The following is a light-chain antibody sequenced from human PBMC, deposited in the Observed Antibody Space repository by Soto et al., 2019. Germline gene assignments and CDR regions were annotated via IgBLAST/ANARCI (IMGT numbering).Light chain of an antibody. V-gene: IGKV3-11*01. CDR2: DAS. Sequence: EIVMTQSPDTLSVSPGERATLSCRASQYVSSFLAWYQQKAGQAPRLLIYDASHRATGIPARFSGSGSGTDFTLTINSLEPEDFALYYCQQRYNWPPTFGQGTKVDI. CDR3: QQRYNWPPT. CDR1: QYVSSF. J-gene: IGKJ1*01.